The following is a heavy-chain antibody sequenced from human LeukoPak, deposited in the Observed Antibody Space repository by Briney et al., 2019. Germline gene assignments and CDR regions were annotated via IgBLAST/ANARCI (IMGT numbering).Heavy chain of an antibody. CDR2: IIPIFGTA. CDR1: GGTFSSYA. Sequence: VASVKVSYKASGGTFSSYAISWVRQAPGQGLEWMGVIIPIFGTANYAQKFQGRVTITADESTSTAYMELSSLRSEDTAVYYCARGLKGGDYWGQGTLVTVSS. CDR3: ARGLKGGDY. D-gene: IGHD4/OR15-4a*01. V-gene: IGHV1-69*13. J-gene: IGHJ4*02.